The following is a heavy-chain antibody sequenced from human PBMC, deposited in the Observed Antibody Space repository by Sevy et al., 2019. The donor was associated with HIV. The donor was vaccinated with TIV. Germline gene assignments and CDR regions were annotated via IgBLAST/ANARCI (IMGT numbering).Heavy chain of an antibody. Sequence: SETLSLTCAVSGVSVSSDTYYWSWIRQPPGKGLEWIGYVYHTGSTNYSPSFKSRVTISVDTSKNQFSLRLFSVAAAATAGYYCAREPYFFDKSGYYWDYWGQGALVTVSS. CDR3: AREPYFFDKSGYYWDY. CDR1: GVSVSSDTYY. CDR2: VYHTGST. D-gene: IGHD3-22*01. V-gene: IGHV4-61*01. J-gene: IGHJ4*02.